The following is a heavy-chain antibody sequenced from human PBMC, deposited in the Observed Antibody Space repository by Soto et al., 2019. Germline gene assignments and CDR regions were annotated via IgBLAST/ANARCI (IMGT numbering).Heavy chain of an antibody. CDR1: GGTFSSYA. D-gene: IGHD3-16*02. V-gene: IGHV1-69*13. J-gene: IGHJ4*02. CDR3: ARVNYDYVGGSYRWAFDY. Sequence: GASVKVSCKASGGTFSSYAISWVRQAPGQGLEWMGGIIPIFGTANYAQKFQGRVTITADESTSTAYMELSSLRSEDTAVYYCARVNYDYVGGSYRWAFDYWGQGTLVTVSS. CDR2: IIPIFGTA.